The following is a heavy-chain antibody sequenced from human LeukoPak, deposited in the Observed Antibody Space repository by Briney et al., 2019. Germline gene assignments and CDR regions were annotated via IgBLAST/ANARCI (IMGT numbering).Heavy chain of an antibody. Sequence: GGSLRLSCAASGFTFIDYNINWVRQAPGKGLEWVSSISSSSSYIYYADSVKGRFTISRDNAKNSLYLQMNSLRAEDTAVYYCALSIAAAGPYFDYWGQGTLVTVSS. CDR1: GFTFIDYN. CDR3: ALSIAAAGPYFDY. D-gene: IGHD6-13*01. V-gene: IGHV3-21*01. J-gene: IGHJ4*02. CDR2: ISSSSSYI.